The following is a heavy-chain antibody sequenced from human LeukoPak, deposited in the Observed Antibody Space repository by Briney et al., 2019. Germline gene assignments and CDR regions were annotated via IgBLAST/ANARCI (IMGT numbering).Heavy chain of an antibody. CDR2: ISSSGSTL. CDR1: GFTFSNYE. J-gene: IGHJ4*02. Sequence: GGSLRLSCAASGFTFSNYEMYWVRQAPGKGLEWLSYISSSGSTLYYVDSVKGRFTISRDNAKSSLYLQMNSLRAEDTAVYYCARYGQQLVSDYWGQGTLLTVSS. V-gene: IGHV3-48*03. CDR3: ARYGQQLVSDY. D-gene: IGHD6-13*01.